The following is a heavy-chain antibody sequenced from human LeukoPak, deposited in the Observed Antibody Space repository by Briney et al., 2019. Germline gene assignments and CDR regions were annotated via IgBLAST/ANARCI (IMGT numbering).Heavy chain of an antibody. Sequence: PGGSLRLSCVASGLTFISYAMSWVRQAPGKGLEWVSVISGGGDSTYYADSVKGRFTISRDNSKNTLYLQMNSLRGEDTAVYFCAKDVGPNWSDPWGQGILVTVSS. CDR1: GLTFISYA. CDR2: ISGGGDST. V-gene: IGHV3-23*01. D-gene: IGHD1-26*01. J-gene: IGHJ5*02. CDR3: AKDVGPNWSDP.